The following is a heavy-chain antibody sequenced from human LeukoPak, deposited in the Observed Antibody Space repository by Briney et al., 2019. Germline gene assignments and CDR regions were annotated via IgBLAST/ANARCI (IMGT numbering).Heavy chain of an antibody. CDR2: IYYSGST. J-gene: IGHJ4*02. Sequence: SQTLSLTCTVPGGSISSGGYYWSWIRQHPGKGLEWIGYIYYSGSTYYNPSLKSRVTISVDTSKNQFSLKLSSVTAADTAVYYCARGDVVAATFADYWGQGTLVTVSS. V-gene: IGHV4-31*03. CDR1: GGSISSGGYY. D-gene: IGHD2-15*01. CDR3: ARGDVVAATFADY.